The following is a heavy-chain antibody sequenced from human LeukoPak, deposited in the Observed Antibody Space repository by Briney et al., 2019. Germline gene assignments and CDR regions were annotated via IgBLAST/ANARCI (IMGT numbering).Heavy chain of an antibody. D-gene: IGHD4-17*01. CDR3: ARDYGDYPLDY. V-gene: IGHV1-2*06. Sequence: ASVKVSCKASGYTFTSYGFSWVRQAPGQGLEWMGRINPNNGGTNYAQKFQGRVTMTRDTSISTAYMELSRLRSDDTAVYYCARDYGDYPLDYWGQGTLVTVSS. CDR1: GYTFTSYG. CDR2: INPNNGGT. J-gene: IGHJ4*02.